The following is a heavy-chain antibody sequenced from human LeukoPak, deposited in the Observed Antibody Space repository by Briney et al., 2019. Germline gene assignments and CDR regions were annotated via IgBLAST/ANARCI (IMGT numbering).Heavy chain of an antibody. CDR3: ATTPRSSWALNDY. Sequence: PGGSLRLSCAASGFTFSSYSMNWVRQAPGKGLEWVSYISSSSSTIYYADSVKGRFTISRDNAKNSLYLQMNSLRAEDTAVYYCATTPRSSWALNDYWGQGTLVTVSS. CDR2: ISSSSSTI. CDR1: GFTFSSYS. D-gene: IGHD6-13*01. V-gene: IGHV3-48*04. J-gene: IGHJ4*02.